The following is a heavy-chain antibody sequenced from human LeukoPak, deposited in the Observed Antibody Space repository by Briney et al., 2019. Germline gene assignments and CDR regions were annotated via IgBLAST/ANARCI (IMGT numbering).Heavy chain of an antibody. CDR1: GFTFRTYE. V-gene: IGHV3-48*03. D-gene: IGHD4-23*01. CDR3: ARDLNYGNSNPYYFDY. J-gene: IGHJ4*02. CDR2: ISDTSSII. Sequence: QPGGSLRLSCAASGFTFRTYEMSWVRQAPGKGLEWVSYISDTSSIIHNADSVKGRFTISRDNAKNSLYLQMNSLRAEDTAVYYCARDLNYGNSNPYYFDYWGPGTLVTVSS.